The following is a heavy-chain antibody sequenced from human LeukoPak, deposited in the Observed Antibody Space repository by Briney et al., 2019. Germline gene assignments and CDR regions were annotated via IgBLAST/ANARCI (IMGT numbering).Heavy chain of an antibody. CDR3: ARDRQHRYPHEPFVY. CDR1: RYTFTGYY. Sequence: ASVKLSCKAARYTFTGYYVHWVRQPPGQGLEWMGWTNPVSGDTYYAPKFRGRVTMTRDTSISTAYMDLRSLRSDDTAIYYCARDRQHRYPHEPFVYWGQGTLVIVSS. CDR2: TNPVSGDT. D-gene: IGHD1-14*01. J-gene: IGHJ1*01. V-gene: IGHV1-2*02.